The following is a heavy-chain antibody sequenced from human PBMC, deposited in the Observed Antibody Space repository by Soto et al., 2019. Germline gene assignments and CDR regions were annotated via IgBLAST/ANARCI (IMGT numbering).Heavy chain of an antibody. Sequence: EVQLVESGGGSVQPGGSLRLSCEVSGFYLGTYFMAWVRQTPGKGLVLVSHDNGDGTKPNYGDSVRGRFTMSRDNAKNTLDLQMQSLTHVDTGLYYCARENWYSLGVWGQGTTVTVSS. J-gene: IGHJ6*01. CDR1: GFYLGTYF. CDR3: ARENWYSLGV. CDR2: DNGDGTKP. V-gene: IGHV3-74*01.